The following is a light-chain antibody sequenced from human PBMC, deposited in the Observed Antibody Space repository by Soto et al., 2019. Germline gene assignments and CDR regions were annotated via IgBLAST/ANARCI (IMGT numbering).Light chain of an antibody. J-gene: IGLJ1*01. Sequence: QSVLTQPPSVSAAPGQKVTISCSGSSSNIGGNSVSWYQQLPGTAPKLLIYDDNKRPSGIPDRFSGSKSGTSATLGITGFHTGEEAHYPCGSWDRSLSAYVFGTGTKVTV. CDR3: GSWDRSLSAYV. V-gene: IGLV1-51*01. CDR1: SSNIGGNS. CDR2: DDN.